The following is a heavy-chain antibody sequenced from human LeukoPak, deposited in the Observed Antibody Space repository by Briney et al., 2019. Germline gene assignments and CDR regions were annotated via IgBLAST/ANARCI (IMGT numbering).Heavy chain of an antibody. V-gene: IGHV4-61*02. J-gene: IGHJ4*02. CDR1: GGSITSGSYY. CDR3: ARDLAGSYLGNYYFDY. D-gene: IGHD1-26*01. Sequence: SQTLSLTCTVSGGSITSGSYYWNWIRQPAGKGLEWIGRIYTSGSTNYNPSLKSRVTISVDTSKNQFSLKLSSVTAADTAVYYCARDLAGSYLGNYYFDYWGQGTLVTVSS. CDR2: IYTSGST.